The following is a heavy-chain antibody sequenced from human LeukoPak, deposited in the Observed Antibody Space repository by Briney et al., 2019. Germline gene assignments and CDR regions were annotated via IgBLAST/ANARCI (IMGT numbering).Heavy chain of an antibody. D-gene: IGHD3-3*01. CDR3: ARAPDYDSWSGTHFDP. CDR2: ISYIGST. CDR1: GGSINSGGYY. V-gene: IGHV4-31*03. J-gene: IGHJ2*01. Sequence: PSETLSLTCTVSGGSINSGGYYWSWIRQHPGKGLEWIGNISYIGSTYYHPSLKSRLTISLDTSKNQFSLKLSSVTAADTAVYFCARAPDYDSWSGTHFDPWGRGTLVTVSS.